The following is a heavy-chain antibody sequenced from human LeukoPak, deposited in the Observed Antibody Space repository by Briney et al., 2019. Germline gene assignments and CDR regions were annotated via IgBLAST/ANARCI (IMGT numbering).Heavy chain of an antibody. CDR3: ARQWLFDY. CDR2: INPADSDT. Sequence: GESLKISCKGSEYXFTNYWISWVRQMPGKGLEWMGIINPADSDTRYSPSFQGQVTISADKSISTAYLQWSSLKASDTAIYYCARQWLFDYWGQGTLVTVSS. J-gene: IGHJ4*02. D-gene: IGHD5-12*01. V-gene: IGHV5-51*01. CDR1: EYXFTNYW.